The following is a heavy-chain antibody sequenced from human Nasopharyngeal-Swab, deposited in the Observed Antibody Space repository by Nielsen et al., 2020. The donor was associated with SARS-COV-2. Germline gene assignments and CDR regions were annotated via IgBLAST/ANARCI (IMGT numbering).Heavy chain of an antibody. J-gene: IGHJ3*02. V-gene: IGHV3-33*01. CDR1: GFTFSSYD. Sequence: GGSLRLSCAASGFTFSSYDMHWVRQAPGKGLEWVAVIWYDGSNKYYADSVKGRFTISRDNSKNTLYLQMNSLRAEDTAVYYCAREISSGWYLVGAFDIWGQGTMVTVSS. CDR3: AREISSGWYLVGAFDI. CDR2: IWYDGSNK. D-gene: IGHD6-19*01.